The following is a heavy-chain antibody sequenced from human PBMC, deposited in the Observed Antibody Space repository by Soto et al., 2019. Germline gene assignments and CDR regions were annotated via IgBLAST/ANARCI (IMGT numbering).Heavy chain of an antibody. CDR2: INHSGST. J-gene: IGHJ4*02. V-gene: IGHV4-34*01. CDR3: ARGGFEADY. D-gene: IGHD3-16*01. CDR1: GGSFSGYY. Sequence: PSETLSLTCAVYGGSFSGYYWSWIRQPPGKGLEWIGEINHSGSTNYNPSLKSRVTISVDTSKNQFSLKLSSVTAADTAVYYCARGGFEADYWGQGTLVTVSS.